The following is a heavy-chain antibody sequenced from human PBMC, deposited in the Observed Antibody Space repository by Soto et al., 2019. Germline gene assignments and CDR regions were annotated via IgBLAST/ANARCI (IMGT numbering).Heavy chain of an antibody. CDR2: NSGSGATT. CDR3: VKHRGNSSGAFDI. Sequence: PGGSLRPSCAASGFTFSSYAMTWVRQAPGKGLEWVSGNSGSGATTSYADSVKGRFTVSRDNSKNTVSLHMNSLRAEDTAVYYCVKHRGNSSGAFDIWGQGTMVTVSS. V-gene: IGHV3-23*01. CDR1: GFTFSSYA. J-gene: IGHJ3*02. D-gene: IGHD4-4*01.